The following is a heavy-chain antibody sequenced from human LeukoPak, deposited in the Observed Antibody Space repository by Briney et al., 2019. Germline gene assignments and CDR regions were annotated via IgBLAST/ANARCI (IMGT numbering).Heavy chain of an antibody. CDR2: IYHSGST. J-gene: IGHJ4*02. CDR1: GGSISSSNW. CDR3: ARNIVGPRQVDY. Sequence: SETLSLTCAVSGGSISSSNWWSWVRQPPGKGLEWIGEIYHSGSTNYNPSLKSRVTISVGTSKSQFSLKLSSVTAADTAIYYCARNIVGPRQVDYWAREPWSPSPQ. D-gene: IGHD1-26*01. V-gene: IGHV4-4*02.